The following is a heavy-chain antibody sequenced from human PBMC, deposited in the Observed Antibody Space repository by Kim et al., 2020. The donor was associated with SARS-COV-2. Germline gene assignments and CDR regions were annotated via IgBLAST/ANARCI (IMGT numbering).Heavy chain of an antibody. V-gene: IGHV3-23*01. CDR3: AKDGHLGSQDV. D-gene: IGHD2-15*01. Sequence: TYHADSGKGRFTISRDNSKNTLYLQMNSLRAEDTAVYYCAKDGHLGSQDVWGQGTTVTVSS. CDR2: T. J-gene: IGHJ6*02.